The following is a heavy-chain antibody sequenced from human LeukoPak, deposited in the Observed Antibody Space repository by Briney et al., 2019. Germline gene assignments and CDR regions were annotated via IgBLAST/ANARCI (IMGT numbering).Heavy chain of an antibody. J-gene: IGHJ4*02. CDR1: GGSINKYY. CDR3: ARGHIRSREIDY. Sequence: SETLSLTCTVSGGSINKYYWSWIRQPPGKGLEWLGYIYYSGSTKYNPSLKSRVSLSVDTSKNQFSLNLTSVTAADTAVYYCARGHIRSREIDYWGQGTLVTVPS. CDR2: IYYSGST. V-gene: IGHV4-59*01. D-gene: IGHD1-14*01.